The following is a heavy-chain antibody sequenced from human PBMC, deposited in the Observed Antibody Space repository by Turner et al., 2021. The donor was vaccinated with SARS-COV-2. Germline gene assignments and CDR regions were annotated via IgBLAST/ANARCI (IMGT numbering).Heavy chain of an antibody. J-gene: IGHJ2*01. Sequence: QAQLGQSGAEAKKPGASVKVSCKVSGYTLTSISMHGVRQAPGKGLKWMGCFDPDDRETIYTQKFQGRVTMTEDISTDTAYMALISLRSEDTAVYYCATALVTLIGDWYFDLWGRGTLVTVSS. D-gene: IGHD3-22*01. V-gene: IGHV1-24*01. CDR1: GYTLTSIS. CDR3: ATALVTLIGDWYFDL. CDR2: FDPDDRET.